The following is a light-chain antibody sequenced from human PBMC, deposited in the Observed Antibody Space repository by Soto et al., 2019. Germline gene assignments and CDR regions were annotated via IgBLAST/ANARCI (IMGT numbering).Light chain of an antibody. CDR3: CADAGSSRYV. CDR1: SSHVGSYDF. Sequence: QSALTQPASVSGSPGQSITISCTRSSSHVGSYDFVSWYQQHPGKAPKVLIYEVTKRPSGVSNRFSGSKSGNTASLTISGLQADDEDDYYCCADAGSSRYVFGTGTKVTVL. CDR2: EVT. V-gene: IGLV2-23*02. J-gene: IGLJ1*01.